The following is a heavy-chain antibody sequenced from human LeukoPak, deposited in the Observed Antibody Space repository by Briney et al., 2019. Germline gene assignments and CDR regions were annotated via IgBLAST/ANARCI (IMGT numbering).Heavy chain of an antibody. Sequence: GALRLSFAASGFTFSSYAMSWVRQAPGKGLEWVSAISGSGGSTYYANSVKGRFTISRDNSKNTLYLQMNRLRAEDTAVYYCVRGGTYCDSSCKGADFWGQGTLVAVSS. CDR1: GFTFSSYA. D-gene: IGHD2/OR15-2a*01. CDR3: VRGGTYCDSSCKGADF. CDR2: ISGSGGST. J-gene: IGHJ4*02. V-gene: IGHV3-23*01.